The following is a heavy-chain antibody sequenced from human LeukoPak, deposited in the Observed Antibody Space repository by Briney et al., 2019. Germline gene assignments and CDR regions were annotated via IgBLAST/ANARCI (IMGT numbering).Heavy chain of an antibody. CDR1: GFTFSDYY. CDR3: AKGYYDRSGYQQAFDI. D-gene: IGHD3-22*01. J-gene: IGHJ3*02. Sequence: GGSLRLSCAASGFTFSDYYMTWIRQAPGKGLEWVSFISSSGDNTKYADSVKGRFTISRDNSKNTLYLQMNSLRAEDTAVYYCAKGYYDRSGYQQAFDIWGQGTTVTVSS. CDR2: ISSSGDNT. V-gene: IGHV3-11*05.